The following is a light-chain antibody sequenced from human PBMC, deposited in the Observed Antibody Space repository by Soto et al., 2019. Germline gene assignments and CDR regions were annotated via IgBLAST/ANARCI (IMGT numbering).Light chain of an antibody. CDR1: QTISSW. J-gene: IGKJ1*01. CDR3: QHYNSYSEA. V-gene: IGKV1-5*03. Sequence: DIKMTQSPSTLSGSVGDRVTITCRASQTISSWLAWYPQKPGKAPKLLIYKASTLKSGVPSRFSGSGSGTEFTLTISSLQPDDFATYYCQHYNSYSEAFGQGTEVDI. CDR2: KAS.